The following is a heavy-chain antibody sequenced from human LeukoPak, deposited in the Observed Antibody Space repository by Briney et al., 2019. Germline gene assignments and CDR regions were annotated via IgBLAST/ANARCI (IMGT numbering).Heavy chain of an antibody. D-gene: IGHD3-22*01. CDR1: GGSISSGGYS. V-gene: IGHV4-30-2*01. CDR3: AREDSSGYNY. CDR2: IYHSGST. Sequence: SETLSLTCAVSGGSISSGGYSWSWIRQPPGKGLEWIGYIYHSGSTYYNPSLKSRVTISVDRSKNQFSLKLSSVTAADTAVYYCAREDSSGYNYWGQGTLVTVSS. J-gene: IGHJ4*02.